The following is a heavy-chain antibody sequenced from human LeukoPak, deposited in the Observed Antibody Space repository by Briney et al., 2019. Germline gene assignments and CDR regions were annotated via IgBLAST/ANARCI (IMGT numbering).Heavy chain of an antibody. Sequence: SQTLSLTCAVSGGSISSGGYSWSWIRQPPGKGQEWIGYIYYSGSTYYNPSLKSRITISVDTSKNQFSLKLSSVTAADTAVYYCARDSVYSGSSLDYWGQGTLVTVSS. V-gene: IGHV4-30-4*07. CDR3: ARDSVYSGSSLDY. CDR2: IYYSGST. CDR1: GGSISSGGYS. D-gene: IGHD1-26*01. J-gene: IGHJ4*02.